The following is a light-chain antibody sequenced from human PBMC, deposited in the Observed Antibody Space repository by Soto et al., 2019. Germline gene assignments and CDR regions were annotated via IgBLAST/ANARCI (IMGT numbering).Light chain of an antibody. Sequence: DIVMTQSPDSLAVSLGERATINCKSSQSVLYSSNNKNHLAWYQQKPGQPPKLLIYWASTRESGVPDRVSGIGSGRDFTLTISSRQAEDVAVYYCQQYDSTPWTFGRGTKVEIK. CDR1: QSVLYSSNNKNH. V-gene: IGKV4-1*01. J-gene: IGKJ1*01. CDR3: QQYDSTPWT. CDR2: WAS.